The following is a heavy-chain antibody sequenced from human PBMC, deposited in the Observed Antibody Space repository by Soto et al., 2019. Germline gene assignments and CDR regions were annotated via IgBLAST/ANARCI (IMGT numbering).Heavy chain of an antibody. CDR2: IYSGGSGGST. CDR3: ARAPSGNYYFDS. CDR1: GFTVNNNY. Sequence: PGGSLRLFCAASGFTVNNNYMGWVRQAPGKGLEWVSVIYSGGSGGSTYYADSVKGRFTISRDNSKNTLFLQMNSLRAEDTAVYYCARAPSGNYYFDSWGQGTLVTVSS. J-gene: IGHJ4*02. D-gene: IGHD1-26*01. V-gene: IGHV3-53*01.